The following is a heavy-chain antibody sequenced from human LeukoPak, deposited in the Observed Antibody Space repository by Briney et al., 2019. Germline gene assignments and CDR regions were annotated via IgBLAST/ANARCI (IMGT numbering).Heavy chain of an antibody. CDR3: ARGPSGYHNT. CDR1: GFTFDDHG. D-gene: IGHD5-12*01. Sequence: GGSLRLSCAASGFTFDDHGMSWVRQAPGKGLEWVSGIKWDGGRTGYADSVKGRFTISRDNSKNTLYLQMNSLRAEDTAVYYCARGPSGYHNTGGQGTLVTVSS. CDR2: IKWDGGRT. J-gene: IGHJ4*02. V-gene: IGHV3-20*04.